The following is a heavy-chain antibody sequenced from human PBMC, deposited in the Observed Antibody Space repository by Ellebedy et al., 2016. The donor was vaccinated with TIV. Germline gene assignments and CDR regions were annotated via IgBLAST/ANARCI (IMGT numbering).Heavy chain of an antibody. J-gene: IGHJ4*02. CDR3: ARAIGGNSAY. D-gene: IGHD4-23*01. CDR2: INQDGSVN. CDR1: GLTFSSYW. V-gene: IGHV3-7*01. Sequence: GGSLRLSXAASGLTFSSYWMHWVRQAPGKGLEWVANINQDGSVNYYVDSVKGRFTISRDNTKNSLYLQMNSLRAEDTAVYYCARAIGGNSAYWGQGVLVTVSS.